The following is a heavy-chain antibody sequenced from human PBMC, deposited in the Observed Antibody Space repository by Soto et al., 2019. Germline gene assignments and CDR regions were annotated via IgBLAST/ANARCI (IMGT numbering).Heavy chain of an antibody. V-gene: IGHV1-2*02. J-gene: IGHJ6*02. Sequence: GASVKVSCKASRYTFTGYYMHWVRQAPGQGLEWMGWINPNSGGTNYAQKFQGRVTMTRDTSISTAYMELSRLRSDDTAVYYCVYMVRGYHGMDVWGQGATVTVYS. D-gene: IGHD3-10*01. CDR2: INPNSGGT. CDR1: RYTFTGYY. CDR3: VYMVRGYHGMDV.